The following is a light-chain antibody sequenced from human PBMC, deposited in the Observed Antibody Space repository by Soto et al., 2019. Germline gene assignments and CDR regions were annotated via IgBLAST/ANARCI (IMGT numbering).Light chain of an antibody. CDR1: QSLISGY. J-gene: IGKJ1*01. CDR2: GAS. CDR3: QHYGTSLWT. Sequence: EIVLAQSPATLSLSPGERATLSCRDSQSLISGYLAWYQQKPGQAPRLLIYGASTRATGIPDRFSGSGSGTAFTLTISRLEPEDVAVYYCQHYGTSLWTFGQGTKVEIK. V-gene: IGKV3-20*01.